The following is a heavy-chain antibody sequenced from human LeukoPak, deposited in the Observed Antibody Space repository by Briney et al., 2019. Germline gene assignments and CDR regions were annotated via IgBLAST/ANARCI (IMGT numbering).Heavy chain of an antibody. D-gene: IGHD2-15*01. CDR3: ARQRLPRRYGGRDAFDI. V-gene: IGHV5-51*01. Sequence: KGGESLKISCKGSGYSFTSYWIGWVRQMPGKGLEWMGIIYPGDSDTRYSPSFQGQVSISADKSISTAYLQWSSLKASDTAMYYCARQRLPRRYGGRDAFDIWGQGTMVTVSS. CDR2: IYPGDSDT. J-gene: IGHJ3*02. CDR1: GYSFTSYW.